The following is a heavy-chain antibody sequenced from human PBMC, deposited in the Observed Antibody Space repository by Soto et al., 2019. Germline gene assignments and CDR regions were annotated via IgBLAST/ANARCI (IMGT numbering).Heavy chain of an antibody. CDR2: IYYSGST. J-gene: IGHJ3*02. V-gene: IGHV4-59*11. CDR1: GASIGIHD. CDR3: ARVGVSGSFRPDDAFDI. D-gene: IGHD3-10*01. Sequence: PSETLSLTCIVSGASIGIHDYNWFGPHQPSRKVLEWIGYIYYSGSTNYSPSLKSRVTITVDTSKYQFSLTPSSVTAADTAVYYCARVGVSGSFRPDDAFDIWGQGTMVTVS.